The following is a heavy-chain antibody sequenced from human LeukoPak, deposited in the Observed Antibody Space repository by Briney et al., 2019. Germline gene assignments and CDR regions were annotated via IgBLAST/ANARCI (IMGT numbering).Heavy chain of an antibody. D-gene: IGHD6-13*01. CDR3: ARVSGYSSSWYWYFDL. J-gene: IGHJ2*01. V-gene: IGHV4-59*01. Sequence: PSETLSLTCTVSGGSISSYYWSWIRQPPGKGLEWIGYIYYSGSTNYNPSLKSRVTISVDTSKNQFSLKLSSVTAADTAVYYCARVSGYSSSWYWYFDLWGRGTLVTVSS. CDR2: IYYSGST. CDR1: GGSISSYY.